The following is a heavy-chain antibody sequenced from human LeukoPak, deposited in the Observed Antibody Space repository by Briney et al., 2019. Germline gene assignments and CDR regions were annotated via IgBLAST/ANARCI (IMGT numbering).Heavy chain of an antibody. J-gene: IGHJ4*02. Sequence: PGGSLRLSCAASGVTVSSTYMSWVRQAPGKGLEWVSVIYSDGNTYYADSVKGRFTISRDNSKNTVYLQVNSLRVEDAAVYFCTRVESWGQGILVTVSS. CDR1: GVTVSSTY. CDR3: TRVES. V-gene: IGHV3-66*01. CDR2: IYSDGNT.